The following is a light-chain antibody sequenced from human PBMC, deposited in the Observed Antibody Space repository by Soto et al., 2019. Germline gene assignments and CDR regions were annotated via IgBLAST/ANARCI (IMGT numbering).Light chain of an antibody. Sequence: DIQMTPSPSTLSGSVGDRLTITCRASQTISSWLAWYQQKPGKAPKLLIYKASTLKSWVPSRVSGSGSGTEFTLTISSLQPDEFATYYCQHYKSYSEAFGQGTKVDIK. V-gene: IGKV1-5*03. J-gene: IGKJ1*01. CDR3: QHYKSYSEA. CDR2: KAS. CDR1: QTISSW.